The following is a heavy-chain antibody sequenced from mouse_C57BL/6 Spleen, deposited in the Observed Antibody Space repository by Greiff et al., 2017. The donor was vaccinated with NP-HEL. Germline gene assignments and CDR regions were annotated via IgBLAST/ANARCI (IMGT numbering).Heavy chain of an antibody. D-gene: IGHD2-4*01. CDR1: GYTFTSYW. J-gene: IGHJ3*01. Sequence: VQLQQSGAELVRPGSSVKLSCKASGYTFTSYWMDWVKQRPGQGLEWIGNIYPSDSETHYNQKFKDKATLTVDKSSSTAYMQLSSLTAEDSAVYYCARYSDYDAAYWGQGTLVTVSA. CDR3: ARYSDYDAAY. V-gene: IGHV1-61*01. CDR2: IYPSDSET.